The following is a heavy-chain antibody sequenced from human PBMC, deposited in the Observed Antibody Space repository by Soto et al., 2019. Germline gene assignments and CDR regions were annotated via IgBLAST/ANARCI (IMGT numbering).Heavy chain of an antibody. CDR3: TTRSHCTNGVCPFDY. V-gene: IGHV3-15*01. CDR2: IKSKTDGGTT. D-gene: IGHD2-8*01. CDR1: GFTFSSAW. Sequence: GGSLRLSCAASGFTFSSAWMSWVRQAPGKGLEWVGRIKSKTDGGTTDYAAPVKGRFTISRDDSKNTLYLQMNSLKTEDTAVYYCTTRSHCTNGVCPFDYWGQGTLVTVSS. J-gene: IGHJ4*02.